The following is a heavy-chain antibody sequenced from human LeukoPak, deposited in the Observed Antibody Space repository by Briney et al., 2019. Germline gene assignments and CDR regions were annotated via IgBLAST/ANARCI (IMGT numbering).Heavy chain of an antibody. Sequence: KPGGSLRLSCAASGLTFSDYYMSWIRQAPGKGLEWVSYISSSGSTIYYADSVKGRFTISRDNAKNSLYLQMNSLRAEDTAVYYCARDPKYYYDSSGYYYSAKYFQHWGQGTLVTVSS. CDR1: GLTFSDYY. J-gene: IGHJ1*01. D-gene: IGHD3-22*01. CDR3: ARDPKYYYDSSGYYYSAKYFQH. CDR2: ISSSGSTI. V-gene: IGHV3-11*04.